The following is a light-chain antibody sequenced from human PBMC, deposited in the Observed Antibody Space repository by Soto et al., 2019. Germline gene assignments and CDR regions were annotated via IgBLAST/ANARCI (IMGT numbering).Light chain of an antibody. Sequence: EIVLTQSPGTLSLSPVERATLPFRASQSVSSTYLAWYQHKPGQAPRLLIYGASSRATGIPDRFSGSGSGTDFILTISRLEPEDFAMYYCQQFGSSWTFGQGTKVDIK. J-gene: IGKJ1*01. CDR1: QSVSSTY. V-gene: IGKV3-20*01. CDR2: GAS. CDR3: QQFGSSWT.